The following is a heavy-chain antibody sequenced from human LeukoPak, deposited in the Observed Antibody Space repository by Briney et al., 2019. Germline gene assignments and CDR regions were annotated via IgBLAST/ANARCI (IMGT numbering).Heavy chain of an antibody. V-gene: IGHV1-69*05. J-gene: IGHJ6*03. D-gene: IGHD3-3*01. CDR2: IIPIFGTA. Sequence: GASVKVSCKASGGTFSSYAISWVRQAPGQGLEWTGGIIPIFGTANYAQKFQGRVTITTDESTSTAYMELSSLRSEDTAVYYCARGEVLRFLEWDYYYYMDVWGKGTTVTVSS. CDR1: GGTFSSYA. CDR3: ARGEVLRFLEWDYYYYMDV.